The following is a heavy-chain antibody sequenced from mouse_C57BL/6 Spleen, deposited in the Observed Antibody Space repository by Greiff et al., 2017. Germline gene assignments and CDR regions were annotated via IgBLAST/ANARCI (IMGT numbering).Heavy chain of an antibody. D-gene: IGHD1-3*01. Sequence: QVQLQQPGAELVKPGASVKLPCKASGYTFTSYWMQWVKQRPGQGLEWIGEIDPSDSYTNYNQKFKGKATLTVDTSSSTAYMQLSSLTSEDSAVYYCASNSNARDYWGQGTSVTVSS. CDR3: ASNSNARDY. CDR1: GYTFTSYW. V-gene: IGHV1-50*01. CDR2: IDPSDSYT. J-gene: IGHJ4*01.